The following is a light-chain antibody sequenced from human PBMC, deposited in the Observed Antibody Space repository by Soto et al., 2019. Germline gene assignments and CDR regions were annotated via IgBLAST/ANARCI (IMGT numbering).Light chain of an antibody. J-gene: IGKJ4*01. CDR1: QSIGDND. CDR2: GAS. Sequence: EIVLTQSPATLSLSPGERGTLSCRASQSIGDNDLAWYQQKPGQAPRLLIYGASTRATGIPDRFSGSGSGTDFTLTISRLEPEDFAVYYCQQYGSSPHFGGGTKVDIK. CDR3: QQYGSSPH. V-gene: IGKV3-20*01.